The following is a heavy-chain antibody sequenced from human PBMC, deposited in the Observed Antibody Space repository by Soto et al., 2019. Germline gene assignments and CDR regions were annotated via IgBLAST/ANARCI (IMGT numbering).Heavy chain of an antibody. CDR3: ASHSFSGSYYGEDYYYGMDV. D-gene: IGHD1-26*01. CDR1: GGTFSSYA. CDR2: IIPIFGTA. Sequence: ASVKVSCKASGGTFSSYAISWVRQAPGQGLEWMGGIIPIFGTANYAQKFQGRVTITADESTSTAYMELSSLRSEDTAVYYCASHSFSGSYYGEDYYYGMDVWGQGTTVTVSS. V-gene: IGHV1-69*13. J-gene: IGHJ6*02.